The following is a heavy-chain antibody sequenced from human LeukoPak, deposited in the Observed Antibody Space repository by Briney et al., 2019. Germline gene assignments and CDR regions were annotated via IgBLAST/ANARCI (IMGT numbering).Heavy chain of an antibody. V-gene: IGHV3-23*01. CDR1: GFTFSDYA. CDR3: AKDLARSARGFCSGGTCGFDY. D-gene: IGHD2-15*01. Sequence: GGSLRLSCAASGFTFSDYAMSWVRQAPGKGLEWVSSMSGSGGSTYYADSVKGRFTISRDNSKNTLYLQMNSLRAEDTAVYYCAKDLARSARGFCSGGTCGFDYWGQGTLVTVSS. CDR2: MSGSGGST. J-gene: IGHJ4*02.